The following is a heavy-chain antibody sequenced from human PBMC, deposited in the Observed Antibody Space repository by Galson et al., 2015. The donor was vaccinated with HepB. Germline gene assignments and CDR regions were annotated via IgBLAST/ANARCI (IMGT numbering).Heavy chain of an antibody. CDR2: ISAYNGNT. CDR1: GYTFTSYG. CDR3: ARDWAAAGLRAFDI. J-gene: IGHJ3*02. Sequence: SVKVSCRASGYTFTSYGISWVRQAPGQGLEWMGWISAYNGNTNYAQKLQGRVTMTTDTSTSTAYMELRSLRSDDTAVYYCARDWAAAGLRAFDIWGQGTMVTVSS. D-gene: IGHD6-13*01. V-gene: IGHV1-18*01.